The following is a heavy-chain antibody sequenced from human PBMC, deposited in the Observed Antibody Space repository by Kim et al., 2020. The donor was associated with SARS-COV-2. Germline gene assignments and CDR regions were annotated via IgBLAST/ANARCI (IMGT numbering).Heavy chain of an antibody. J-gene: IGHJ4*02. CDR1: GFMFSEYQ. CDR3: AKDGGYSWAY. V-gene: IGHV3-23*01. D-gene: IGHD1-26*01. Sequence: GGSLRLSCAASGFMFSEYQMAWVRQAPGEGLEWVSEINPGGEDTYYRDSVRGRFTVSRDNSKNTLFLQMNSLRVEDTAMYYCAKDGGYSWAYWGLGTMVTVSS. CDR2: INPGGEDT.